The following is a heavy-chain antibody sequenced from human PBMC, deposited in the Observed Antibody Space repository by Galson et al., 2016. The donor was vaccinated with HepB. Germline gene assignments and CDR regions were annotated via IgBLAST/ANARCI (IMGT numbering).Heavy chain of an antibody. V-gene: IGHV5-51*03. CDR1: GYSFNTYW. D-gene: IGHD6-19*01. Sequence: QSGAEVKKPGESLKISCKGSGYSFNTYWIGWVRQMPGRGLEWMGIIYPGDSDTRYSPSFQGQVTISADSSINTAYLQWSSLKASDTAMYYCGRLSGGLYRSGGYSYYWGQGTLVTVSS. J-gene: IGHJ4*02. CDR2: IYPGDSDT. CDR3: GRLSGGLYRSGGYSYY.